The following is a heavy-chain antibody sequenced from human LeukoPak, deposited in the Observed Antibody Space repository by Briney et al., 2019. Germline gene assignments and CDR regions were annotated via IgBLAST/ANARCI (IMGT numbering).Heavy chain of an antibody. V-gene: IGHV3-23*01. J-gene: IGHJ4*02. CDR3: AKDGVGRFRLGELSQFDY. D-gene: IGHD3-16*02. Sequence: GGSLRLSCAASGFTFSSYAMSWVRQAPGKGLEWVSAISGSGGSTYYADSVKGRFTISRDNSKNTLDLQMNSLRAEDKPVYYCAKDGVGRFRLGELSQFDYWGQGTLVTVSS. CDR2: ISGSGGST. CDR1: GFTFSSYA.